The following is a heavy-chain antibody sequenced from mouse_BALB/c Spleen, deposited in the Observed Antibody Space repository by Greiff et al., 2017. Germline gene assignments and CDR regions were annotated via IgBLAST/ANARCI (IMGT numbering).Heavy chain of an antibody. CDR2: IDPANGNT. CDR1: GFNIKDTY. V-gene: IGHV14-3*02. J-gene: IGHJ4*01. Sequence: VHVKQSGAELVKPGASVKLSCTASGFNIKDTYMHWVKQRPEQGLEWIGRIDPANGNTKYDPKFQGKATITADTSSNTAYLQLSSLTSEDTAVYYCARYGYDEIDYAMDYWGQGTSVTVSS. D-gene: IGHD2-2*01. CDR3: ARYGYDEIDYAMDY.